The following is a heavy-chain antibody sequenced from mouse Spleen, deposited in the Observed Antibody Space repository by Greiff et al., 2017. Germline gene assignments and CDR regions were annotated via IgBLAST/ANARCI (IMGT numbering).Heavy chain of an antibody. CDR2: INPSTGGT. D-gene: IGHD2-4*01. J-gene: IGHJ2*01. CDR3: ARWDYDYDGNY. Sequence: EVNLVESGPELVKPGASVKISCKASGYSFTGYYMNWVKQSPEKSLEWIGEINPSTGGTTYNQKFKAKATLTVDKSSSTAYMQLKSLTSEDSAVYYCARWDYDYDGNYWGQGTTLTVSS. V-gene: IGHV1-42*01. CDR1: GYSFTGYY.